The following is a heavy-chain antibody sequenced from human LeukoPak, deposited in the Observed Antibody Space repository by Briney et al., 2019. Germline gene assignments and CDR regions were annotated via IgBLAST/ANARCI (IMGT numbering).Heavy chain of an antibody. CDR1: GYSISSSYY. J-gene: IGHJ5*02. D-gene: IGHD3-22*01. Sequence: SETLSLTCAVYGYSISSSYYWGWIRQPPGKGLGWIGSIYYSGSTYYNPSLKSRVTISVDTSKNQFSLKLSSVTAADTAVYYCARHLPYYYDSSGYSSWGQGTLVTVSS. CDR2: IYYSGST. V-gene: IGHV4-38-2*01. CDR3: ARHLPYYYDSSGYSS.